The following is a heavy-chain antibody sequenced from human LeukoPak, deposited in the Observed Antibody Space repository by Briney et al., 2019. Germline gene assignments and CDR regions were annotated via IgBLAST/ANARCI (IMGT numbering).Heavy chain of an antibody. J-gene: IGHJ5*02. D-gene: IGHD3-10*01. CDR1: GGSFSGYY. CDR2: INHSGST. CDR3: ARLYYYGSGSYYP. Sequence: KTSETLSLTCAVYGGSFSGYYWSWIRQPPGKGLEWIGEINHSGSTNYNPSLKSRVTISVDTSKNQFSLKLSSVTAADTAVYYCARLYYYGSGSYYPWGQGTLVTVSS. V-gene: IGHV4-34*01.